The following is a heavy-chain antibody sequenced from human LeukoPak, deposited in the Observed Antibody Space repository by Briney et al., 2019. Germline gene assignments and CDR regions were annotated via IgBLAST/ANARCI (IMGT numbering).Heavy chain of an antibody. Sequence: GGSLRPSCAASGFTFSSYGMHWVRQAPGKGLEWVAVIWYDGSNKYYADSVKGRFTISRDNSKNTLYLQMNSLRAEDTAVYYCARDLLYGDPYFDYWGQGTQVTVSS. J-gene: IGHJ4*02. CDR2: IWYDGSNK. CDR1: GFTFSSYG. V-gene: IGHV3-33*01. CDR3: ARDLLYGDPYFDY. D-gene: IGHD4-17*01.